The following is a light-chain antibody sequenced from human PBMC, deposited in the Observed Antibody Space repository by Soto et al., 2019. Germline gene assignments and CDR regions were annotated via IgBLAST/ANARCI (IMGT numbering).Light chain of an antibody. V-gene: IGKV1-33*01. J-gene: IGKJ2*01. CDR2: DAS. CDR1: QDISNY. Sequence: DIQMTQSPSSLSASVGDRVTITCQASQDISNYLNWYQQKPGKAPKLLIYDASNLETGVPSRFSGGGSGTHFTFTISSLQPEDIATCYCQQFDNLPETFGQGTKLQIK. CDR3: QQFDNLPET.